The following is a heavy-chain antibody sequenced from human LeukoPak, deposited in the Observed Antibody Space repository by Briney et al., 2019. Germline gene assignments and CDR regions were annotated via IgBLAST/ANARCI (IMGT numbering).Heavy chain of an antibody. CDR1: GGSISSYY. CDR2: IYSSGST. D-gene: IGHD3-22*01. CDR3: ARGEYYYDSSGYYSYFDY. V-gene: IGHV4-59*12. Sequence: SETLSLTCTVSGGSISSYYWSWIRQPPGKGLERIGNIYSSGSTNYNPSLKSRVTISVDTSKNQFSLKLSSVTAADTAVYYCARGEYYYDSSGYYSYFDYWGQGTLVTVSS. J-gene: IGHJ4*02.